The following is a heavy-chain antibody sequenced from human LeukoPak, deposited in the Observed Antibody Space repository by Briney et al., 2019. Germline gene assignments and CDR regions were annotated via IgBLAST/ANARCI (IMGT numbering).Heavy chain of an antibody. D-gene: IGHD5-24*01. V-gene: IGHV4-31*03. CDR3: ARGGGDVYNVFDY. CDR1: GGSISSGGYY. J-gene: IGHJ4*02. Sequence: SETLSLTCTVSGGSISSGGYYWSWIRQHPGKGLEWIGYIYYSGSTYYNPSLKSRLTISVDTSKNQFSLKLSSVSAADTAVYYCARGGGDVYNVFDYWGQGTLVTVPS. CDR2: IYYSGST.